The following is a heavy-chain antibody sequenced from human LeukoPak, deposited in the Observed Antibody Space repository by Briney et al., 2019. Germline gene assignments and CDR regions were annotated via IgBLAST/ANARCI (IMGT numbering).Heavy chain of an antibody. D-gene: IGHD5-12*01. V-gene: IGHV4-59*01. Sequence: SETLSLTCTVSGGSISSYYWSWIRQPPGKGLEWIGYIYYSGSTNYNPSLKSRVTISVDTSKNQFSLKLSSVTAADTAVYYCARDSGYDTGTYNWFDPWGQGTLVTVSS. CDR3: ARDSGYDTGTYNWFDP. CDR1: GGSISSYY. J-gene: IGHJ5*02. CDR2: IYYSGST.